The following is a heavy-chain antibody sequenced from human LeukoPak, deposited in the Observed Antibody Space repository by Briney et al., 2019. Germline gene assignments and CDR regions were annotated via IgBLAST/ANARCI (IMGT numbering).Heavy chain of an antibody. CDR3: AQEYGDYPYYYYMDV. V-gene: IGHV3-21*06. Sequence: GGSLRLSCAASGFTFSSYSMNWVRQAPGKGLEWVSSITRSNYIYYADSVKGRFTISRDNAKNSLYLQMNSLRAEDTAVYYCAQEYGDYPYYYYMDVWGKGTTVTISS. CDR1: GFTFSSYS. J-gene: IGHJ6*03. CDR2: ITRSNYI. D-gene: IGHD4-17*01.